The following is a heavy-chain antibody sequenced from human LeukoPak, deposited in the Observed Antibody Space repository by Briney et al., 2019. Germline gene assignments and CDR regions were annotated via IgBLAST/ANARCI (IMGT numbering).Heavy chain of an antibody. CDR2: ISGSGGST. Sequence: GGSLRLSCAASGFIFSDYYMSWVRQAPGKGLEWVSAISGSGGSTYYADSVKGRFTISRDNSKNTLYLQMNSLRAEDTAVYYCAKGSRDSGVFDYWGQGTLVTVSS. CDR1: GFIFSDYY. J-gene: IGHJ4*02. D-gene: IGHD1-26*01. V-gene: IGHV3-23*01. CDR3: AKGSRDSGVFDY.